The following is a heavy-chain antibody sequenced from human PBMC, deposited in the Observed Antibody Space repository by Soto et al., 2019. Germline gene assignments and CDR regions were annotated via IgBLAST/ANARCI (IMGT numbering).Heavy chain of an antibody. J-gene: IGHJ4*02. CDR1: GYTFTGYF. V-gene: IGHV1-2*02. CDR3: AREELWGATPFDH. D-gene: IGHD1-26*01. CDR2: INSNSGGT. Sequence: QVQLVQSGAEVKKPGASVKVSCKASGYTFTGYFVHWVRQAPGQGLEWMGWINSNSGGTNYAQKFQGRITMTRDTSISTVYMELSRLTSDDTAVYYCAREELWGATPFDHWGQGTLVTVSS.